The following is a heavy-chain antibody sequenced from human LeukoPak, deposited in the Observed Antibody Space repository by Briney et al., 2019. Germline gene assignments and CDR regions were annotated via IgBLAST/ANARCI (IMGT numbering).Heavy chain of an antibody. D-gene: IGHD3-10*01. V-gene: IGHV3-21*01. CDR3: ARDKLLWFGDKTHYYGMDV. CDR2: ISSSSSYI. J-gene: IGHJ6*02. Sequence: GGSLRLSCAASGFTFSSYSMNWVRQAPGKGLEWVSSISSSSSYIYYADSVKGRFTISRDNAKNSLYLQMNSLRAEDTAVYYCARDKLLWFGDKTHYYGMDVWGQGTTVTVSS. CDR1: GFTFSSYS.